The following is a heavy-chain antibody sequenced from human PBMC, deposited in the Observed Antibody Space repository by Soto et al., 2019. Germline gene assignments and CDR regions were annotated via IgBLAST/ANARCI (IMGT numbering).Heavy chain of an antibody. J-gene: IGHJ4*02. Sequence: SQSLSQTCSISGGGVSSISAVWDWIRQSPSRGLEWLGRTYYRSKWYNDYAVSVKSRITINPDTSKNQFSLQLNSVPPEDTAVYYCARDSPGYGDSVLFDYWGQGTLVTVSS. CDR2: TYYRSKWYN. V-gene: IGHV6-1*01. CDR3: ARDSPGYGDSVLFDY. CDR1: GGGVSSISAV. D-gene: IGHD4-17*01.